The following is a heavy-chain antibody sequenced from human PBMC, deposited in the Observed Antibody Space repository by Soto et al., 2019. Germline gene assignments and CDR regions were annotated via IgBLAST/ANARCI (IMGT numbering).Heavy chain of an antibody. V-gene: IGHV3-74*01. CDR2: INADGAST. CDR3: VKVLARGVGVPRFYFDS. Sequence: DVQLVESGGGLVQPGGSLRLSCAASGFTFSNSWMHWVRQVSGKGLEWVSRINADGASTSYADSVKGRFTISRDNAKNTLYLNVNSLRAEDTAVYYCVKVLARGVGVPRFYFDSWGQGALVTFTS. CDR1: GFTFSNSW. D-gene: IGHD2-2*01. J-gene: IGHJ4*02.